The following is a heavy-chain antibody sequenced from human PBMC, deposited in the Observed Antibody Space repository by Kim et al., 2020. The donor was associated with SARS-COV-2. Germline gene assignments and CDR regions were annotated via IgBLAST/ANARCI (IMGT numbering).Heavy chain of an antibody. V-gene: IGHV7-4-1*02. CDR3: ARGPGGMDV. Sequence: GNQTYAQGFTGRCVLSLDTSVSTAYLQISSLRAEDTAVYYCARGPGGMDVWGQGTTVTVSS. J-gene: IGHJ6*02. CDR2: GNQ.